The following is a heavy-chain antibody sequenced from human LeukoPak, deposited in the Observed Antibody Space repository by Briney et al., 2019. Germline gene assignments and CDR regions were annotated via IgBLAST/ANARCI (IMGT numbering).Heavy chain of an antibody. CDR3: AKDRPYGDSY. CDR1: GFTFSSYE. J-gene: IGHJ4*02. V-gene: IGHV3-48*03. Sequence: PGGSLRLSCAASGFTFSSYEMNWVRQAPGKGLEWVSYISSSGSTIYYADSVKGRFTISRDNSKNTLYLQMNSLRAEDTAVYYCAKDRPYGDSYWGQGTLVTVSS. D-gene: IGHD4-17*01. CDR2: ISSSGSTI.